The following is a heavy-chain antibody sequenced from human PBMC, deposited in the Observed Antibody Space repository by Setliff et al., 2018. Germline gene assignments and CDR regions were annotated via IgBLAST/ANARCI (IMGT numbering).Heavy chain of an antibody. CDR2: INPSSGST. D-gene: IGHD2-21*02. J-gene: IGHJ4*02. CDR1: GFTFTSYY. CDR3: ARGGAIVVATAHFDY. Sequence: ASVKVSCKASGFTFTSYYMFWVRQAPGQGLEWMGIINPSSGSTDYALKFQGRVTMTRDTSTSTVYMELSSLRSEDTAVYYCARGGAIVVATAHFDYWGQGTLVTVSS. V-gene: IGHV1-46*01.